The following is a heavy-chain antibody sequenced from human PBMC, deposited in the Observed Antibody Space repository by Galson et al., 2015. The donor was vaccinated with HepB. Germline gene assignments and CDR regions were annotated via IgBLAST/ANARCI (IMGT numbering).Heavy chain of an antibody. V-gene: IGHV4-59*08. CDR1: GGSISSYY. Sequence: SETLSLTCTVSGGSISSYYWNWIRQPPGKGLEWIGYIYYSGSTNYNPALKSRVTISVDTSKNQFSLKLSSVTAADTAVYYCARRVLNYYDSSGYPNEAFDIWGQGTMVTVSS. D-gene: IGHD3-22*01. CDR3: ARRVLNYYDSSGYPNEAFDI. J-gene: IGHJ3*02. CDR2: IYYSGST.